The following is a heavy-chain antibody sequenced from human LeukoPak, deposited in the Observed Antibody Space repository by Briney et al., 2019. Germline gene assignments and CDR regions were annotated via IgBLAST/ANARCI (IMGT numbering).Heavy chain of an antibody. J-gene: IGHJ5*02. CDR2: MYYSGSS. D-gene: IGHD6-19*01. CDR3: ARAASGIAVAGNLGWFDP. V-gene: IGHV4-59*01. CDR1: GGSISSYY. Sequence: SETLSLTCTVSGGSISSYYWSWIRQPPGKGLEWIGYMYYSGSSNYNPSLKSRVTISVDTSKNQFSLKLSSVTAADTAVYYCARAASGIAVAGNLGWFDPWGQGTLVTVSS.